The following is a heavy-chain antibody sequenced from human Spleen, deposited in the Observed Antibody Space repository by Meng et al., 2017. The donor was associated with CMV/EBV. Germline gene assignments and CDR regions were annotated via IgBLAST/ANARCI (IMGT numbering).Heavy chain of an antibody. Sequence: YTCTSYDINWVRQATGQGLEWMGWMNPNSDNTGYAQKFQGRVTMTRNTSISTAYMELSSLRSEDTAAYYCARGYDFWSGYYEGFDPWGQGTLVTVSS. CDR1: YTCTSYD. J-gene: IGHJ5*02. V-gene: IGHV1-8*01. CDR3: ARGYDFWSGYYEGFDP. D-gene: IGHD3-3*01. CDR2: MNPNSDNT.